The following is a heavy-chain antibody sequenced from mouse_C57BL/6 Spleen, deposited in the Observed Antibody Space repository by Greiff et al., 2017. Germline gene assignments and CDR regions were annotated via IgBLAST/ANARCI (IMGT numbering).Heavy chain of an antibody. CDR2: IYPGDGDT. CDR3: AIRGDYDWCSAIDY. J-gene: IGHJ4*01. Sequence: QVQLQQSGAELVKPGASVKISCKASGYAFSSYWMNWVKQRPGKGLEWIGQIYPGDGDTNYNGKFKGKATLTADKSPSTAYMQLSSLTSEDSAVYICAIRGDYDWCSAIDYWGQGTSVTVSS. V-gene: IGHV1-80*01. CDR1: GYAFSSYW. D-gene: IGHD2-4*01.